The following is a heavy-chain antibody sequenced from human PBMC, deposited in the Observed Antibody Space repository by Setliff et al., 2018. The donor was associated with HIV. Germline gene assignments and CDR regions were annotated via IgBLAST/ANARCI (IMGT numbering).Heavy chain of an antibody. CDR2: IYHSGSN. V-gene: IGHV4-38-2*02. Sequence: SETLSLTCTVSGYSISSGYYWGWIRQPPGKGLEWIGSIYHSGSNYYNPSLKSRVTISVDTSKDQFSLKLSSVTAADTDVYYCARGPMYGDYDYWGQGTLVTVSS. D-gene: IGHD4-17*01. CDR1: GYSISSGYY. J-gene: IGHJ4*02. CDR3: ARGPMYGDYDY.